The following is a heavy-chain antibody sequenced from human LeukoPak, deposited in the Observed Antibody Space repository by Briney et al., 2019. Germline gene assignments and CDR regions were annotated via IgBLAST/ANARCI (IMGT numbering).Heavy chain of an antibody. CDR3: ARAPDIVVVPADADY. Sequence: PGRSLRLSCAASGFTFSSYSMNWVRQAPGKGLEWVSSISSSSSYIYYADSGKGRFTISRDNAKNSLYLQMNSLRAEDTAVYYCARAPDIVVVPADADYWGQGTLVTVSS. D-gene: IGHD2-2*01. CDR2: ISSSSSYI. CDR1: GFTFSSYS. V-gene: IGHV3-21*01. J-gene: IGHJ4*02.